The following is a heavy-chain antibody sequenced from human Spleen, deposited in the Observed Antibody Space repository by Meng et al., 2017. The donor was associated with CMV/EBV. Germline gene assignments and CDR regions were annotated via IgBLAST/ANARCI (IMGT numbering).Heavy chain of an antibody. CDR3: TGTPSFKWFDP. CDR2: IYYSEST. Sequence: CTVSGGTISRSTYYWGWSRQPPGRGLEWVRSIYYSESTYYNPSIRSRVTISVDTSKNQFSLRLSSVTAENTAMYYCTGTPSFKWFDPWGQGTLVTVSS. CDR1: GGTISRSTYY. D-gene: IGHD3-16*01. V-gene: IGHV4-39*07. J-gene: IGHJ5*02.